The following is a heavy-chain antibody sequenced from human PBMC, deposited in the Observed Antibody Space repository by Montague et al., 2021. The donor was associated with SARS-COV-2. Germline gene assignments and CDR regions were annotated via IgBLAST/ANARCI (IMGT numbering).Heavy chain of an antibody. J-gene: IGHJ4*02. CDR1: GASISTGTYY. Sequence: SETLSLTCTVSGASISTGTYYWGWIRQPPGKGLEWIGNIFHSGSTYYNPSLKSRVTMSVDTSKNHFSLKLNSVTAADTAIYYCASLTWTELWLSGYYFDSWGQGTLVTVSS. V-gene: IGHV4-39*02. D-gene: IGHD5-18*01. CDR2: IFHSGST. CDR3: ASLTWTELWLSGYYFDS.